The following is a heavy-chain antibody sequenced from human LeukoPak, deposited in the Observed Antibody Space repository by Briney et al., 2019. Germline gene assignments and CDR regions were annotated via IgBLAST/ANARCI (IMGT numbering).Heavy chain of an antibody. CDR2: ISGSGGST. CDR1: GFTFSSYA. J-gene: IGHJ4*02. Sequence: QAGGSLRLSCAASGFTFSSYAMSWVRQAPGKGLEWVSAISGSGGSTYYADSVKGRFTISRDNSKNTLYLQMNSLRAEDTAVYYCAKDNWREEEDIVVVVAARGRKFNDYWGQGTLVTVSS. V-gene: IGHV3-23*01. D-gene: IGHD2-15*01. CDR3: AKDNWREEEDIVVVVAARGRKFNDY.